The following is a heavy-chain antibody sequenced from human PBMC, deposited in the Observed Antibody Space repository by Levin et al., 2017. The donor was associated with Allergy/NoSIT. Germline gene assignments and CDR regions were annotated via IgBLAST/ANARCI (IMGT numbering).Heavy chain of an antibody. Sequence: GESLKISCEVSGFTIRSEYIGWVRQSPGKGPEWVSIIYTGDNTAYADSVKGRFTISRDISKNTVFLQMNSLRAEDTAVYYCARAFGYLFLWGRGTTVIVSS. CDR2: IYTGDNT. CDR1: GFTIRSEY. V-gene: IGHV3-53*01. J-gene: IGHJ6*04. D-gene: IGHD3-10*01. CDR3: ARAFGYLFL.